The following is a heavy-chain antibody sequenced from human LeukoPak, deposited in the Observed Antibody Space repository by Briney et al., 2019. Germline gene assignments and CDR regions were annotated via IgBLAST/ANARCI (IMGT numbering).Heavy chain of an antibody. CDR1: GYIFSDYW. V-gene: IGHV5-51*01. CDR3: ARARKMREGNAFDI. D-gene: IGHD5-24*01. J-gene: IGHJ3*02. Sequence: GESLKISCQTSGYIFSDYWIGWVRRMPGKGLEWMGIIFPYDSDIRSSPSFQGQVTISADKSISTAYLQWSSLKASDTAVYYCARARKMREGNAFDIWGQGTMVTVSS. CDR2: IFPYDSDI.